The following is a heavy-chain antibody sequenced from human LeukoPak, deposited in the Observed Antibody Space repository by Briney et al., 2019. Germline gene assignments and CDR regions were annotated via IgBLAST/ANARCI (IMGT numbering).Heavy chain of an antibody. CDR1: GGSISSYY. Sequence: PSETLSLTCTVSGGSISSYYWSWIRQPPGKGLEWIGYIYYSGSTNYNPSLKSRVTISVDTSKNQFSLKLSSVTAADTAVYYCARGDYYDSSGYYPLFDYWGQGTLVTVSS. CDR3: ARGDYYDSSGYYPLFDY. D-gene: IGHD3-22*01. J-gene: IGHJ4*02. V-gene: IGHV4-59*01. CDR2: IYYSGST.